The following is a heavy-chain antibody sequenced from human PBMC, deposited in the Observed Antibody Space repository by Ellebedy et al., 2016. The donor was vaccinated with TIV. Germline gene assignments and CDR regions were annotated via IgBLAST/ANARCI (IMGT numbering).Heavy chain of an antibody. Sequence: AASVKVSCKVSGKTLTELSMHWVRQAPGKGIEWMGGFGPEDGETVYAQKFQGRVTMTADTSTDTAYMELSSLRYEDTAVYYCATAANRSTFDYWGQGTLVAVSS. CDR2: FGPEDGET. V-gene: IGHV1-24*01. J-gene: IGHJ4*02. D-gene: IGHD1-14*01. CDR1: GKTLTELS. CDR3: ATAANRSTFDY.